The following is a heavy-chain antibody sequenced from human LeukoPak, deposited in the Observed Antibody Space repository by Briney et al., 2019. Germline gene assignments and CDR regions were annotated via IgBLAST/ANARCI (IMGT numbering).Heavy chain of an antibody. CDR1: GYIFTNYW. D-gene: IGHD3-10*01. CDR3: ARQSRDGSKTRGYFFDY. V-gene: IGHV5-51*01. J-gene: IGHJ4*02. CDR2: IYPAHSDT. Sequence: GESLKISCQVSGYIFTNYWIGWVRQMPGKGLESMGIIYPAHSDTTYSPSFQGQVTISADKSINTVYLQWSSLKASDTAMYYCARQSRDGSKTRGYFFDYWGQGTLVTVSS.